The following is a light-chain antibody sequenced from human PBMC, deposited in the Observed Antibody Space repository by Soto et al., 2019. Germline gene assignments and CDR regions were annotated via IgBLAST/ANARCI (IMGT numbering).Light chain of an antibody. CDR1: SNDVGAYKY. CDR2: EVT. Sequence: QSVLTQPPSASLSPGQSVTISCTGTSNDVGAYKYVSWYQQYPGKAPKLMIFEVTKRPSGVPDRFSGSKSGNTASLTVSGLQAEDEADYFCSSYAGRNNPLLVFGTGTKSPS. CDR3: SSYAGRNNPLLV. V-gene: IGLV2-8*01. J-gene: IGLJ1*01.